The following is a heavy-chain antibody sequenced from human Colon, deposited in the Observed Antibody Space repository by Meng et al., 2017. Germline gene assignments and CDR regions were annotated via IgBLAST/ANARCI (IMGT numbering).Heavy chain of an antibody. V-gene: IGHV4-59*08. D-gene: IGHD3-16*02. CDR1: GGSVSTYD. CDR2: NYYSRST. J-gene: IGHJ4*02. CDR3: ARHQNGGTYPLDY. Sequence: QVQLQESGPALVKPAQTLSLTCAVSGGSVSTYDWSWIRQPPGKGLEWIGNNYYSRSTNYNPSRASRVTISVDSSKNQFSLKLSSVTAADTAVYYCARHQNGGTYPLDYWGQGTLVTVSS.